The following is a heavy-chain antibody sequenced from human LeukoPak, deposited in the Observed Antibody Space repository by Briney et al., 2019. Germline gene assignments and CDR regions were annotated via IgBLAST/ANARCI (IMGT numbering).Heavy chain of an antibody. J-gene: IGHJ4*02. CDR1: GYNLNTYH. CDR3: ATEYVRTHYFDW. V-gene: IGHV1-46*02. Sequence: RASVRVSCKASGYNLNTYHMHWVRQAPGQGFEWMGIITSTGTTTICAQKFQGRVTMTRDTSTSTVYMDLSSLRSDDTAVYYCATEYVRTHYFDWWGQGTLVTVSS. CDR2: ITSTGTTT. D-gene: IGHD3-16*01.